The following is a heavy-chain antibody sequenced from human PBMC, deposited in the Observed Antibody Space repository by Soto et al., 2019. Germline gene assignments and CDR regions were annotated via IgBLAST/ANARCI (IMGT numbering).Heavy chain of an antibody. Sequence: QVQLVQSGAEEKKPGASVKVSCKASGYTFSDCTMHWVRQAPGQRLEWMGGIDAGNGDTKYSQKFQGRVTITSDTAAHTAWMEPRSLSSEDTAVYYCAGGRDVWSASDYWGQGALVIVSS. CDR2: IDAGNGDT. V-gene: IGHV1-3*05. CDR3: AGGRDVWSASDY. J-gene: IGHJ4*02. CDR1: GYTFSDCT. D-gene: IGHD3-3*01.